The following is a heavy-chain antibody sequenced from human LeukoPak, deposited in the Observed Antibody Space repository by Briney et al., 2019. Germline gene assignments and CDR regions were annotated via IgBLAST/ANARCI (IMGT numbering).Heavy chain of an antibody. Sequence: PGGSLRLSCAASAFTFSSYWMSWVRQAPGKGLEWVANIKKDGSENSYVDSVKGRFTISRDNAKNSLYLQMNTLRAEDTALYYCARFYYGSGSYYYYYYGMDVWGQGTTVTVSS. J-gene: IGHJ6*02. CDR1: AFTFSSYW. CDR3: ARFYYGSGSYYYYYYGMDV. CDR2: IKKDGSEN. D-gene: IGHD3-10*01. V-gene: IGHV3-7*05.